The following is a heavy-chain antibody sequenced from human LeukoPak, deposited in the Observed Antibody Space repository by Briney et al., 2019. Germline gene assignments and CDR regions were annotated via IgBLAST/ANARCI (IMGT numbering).Heavy chain of an antibody. CDR2: IDWDDAR. J-gene: IGHJ3*02. CDR1: GFSLSTNGMC. CDR3: AWRPTITGDAFDM. Sequence: GSGPTLVNPTQTLTLTWTFSGFSLSTNGMCVSWIRQPAGKALEWLARIDWDDARYYNTSLKTRLTISKDTSKNQVVLTMTNMDPVDTATYYGAWRPTITGDAFDMWGHGTMVTVSS. V-gene: IGHV2-70*11. D-gene: IGHD7-27*01.